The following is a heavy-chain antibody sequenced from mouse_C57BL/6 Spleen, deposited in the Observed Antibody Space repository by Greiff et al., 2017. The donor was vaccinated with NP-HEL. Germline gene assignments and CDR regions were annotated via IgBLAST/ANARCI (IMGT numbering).Heavy chain of an antibody. CDR2: IRSKSSNYAT. D-gene: IGHD2-10*02. V-gene: IGHV10-3*01. J-gene: IGHJ4*01. Sequence: EVMLVESGGGLVQPKGSLKLSCAASGFTFNTYAMHWVRQAPGKGLEWVARIRSKSSNYATYYADSVKDRFTISRDDSQSMLYLQMNNLKTEDTAMYYCVRDQGYGNLYAMDYWGQGTSVTVSS. CDR1: GFTFNTYA. CDR3: VRDQGYGNLYAMDY.